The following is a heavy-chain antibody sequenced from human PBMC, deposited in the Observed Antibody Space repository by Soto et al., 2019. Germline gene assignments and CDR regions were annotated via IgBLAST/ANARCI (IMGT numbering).Heavy chain of an antibody. J-gene: IGHJ4*02. CDR2: IYYSGST. D-gene: IGHD3-16*01. CDR3: ARHNPFYDYIWGSADY. Sequence: SETLSLTCTVSGGSISSYYWSWIRQPPGKGLEWIGYIYYSGSTNYNPSLKSRVTISVDTSKNQFSLKLSSVTAADTAVYYCARHNPFYDYIWGSADYWGQGTLVTVSS. CDR1: GGSISSYY. V-gene: IGHV4-59*08.